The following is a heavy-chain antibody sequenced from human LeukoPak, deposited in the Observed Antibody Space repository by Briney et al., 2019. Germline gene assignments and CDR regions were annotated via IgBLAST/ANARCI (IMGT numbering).Heavy chain of an antibody. D-gene: IGHD3-22*01. CDR3: ARVGYKVPYYYDSSGYYYGWFDP. CDR2: IIPIFGTA. CDR1: GGTFSSYA. J-gene: IGHJ5*02. V-gene: IGHV1-69*01. Sequence: ASVKVSCKASGGTFSSYAISWLRLAPGQGLEWMGGIIPIFGTANYAQKFQGRVTITADESTSTAYMELSSLRSEDTAVYYCARVGYKVPYYYDSSGYYYGWFDPWGQGTLVTVSS.